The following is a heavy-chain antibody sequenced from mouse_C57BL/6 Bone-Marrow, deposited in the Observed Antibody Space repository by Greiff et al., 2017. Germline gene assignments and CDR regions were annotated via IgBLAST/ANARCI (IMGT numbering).Heavy chain of an antibody. CDR1: GFSLTSYG. CDR2: IWRGGST. CDR3: AKRYGSSPLYYYAMDY. V-gene: IGHV2-5*01. D-gene: IGHD1-1*01. Sequence: QVQLKQSGPGLVQPSQSLSITCTVSGFSLTSYGVHWVRQSPGKGLEWLGVIWRGGSTDYNAAFMSRLSITKDNSKSQVFFKMNSLQADDTAIYYCAKRYGSSPLYYYAMDYWGQGTSVTVSS. J-gene: IGHJ4*01.